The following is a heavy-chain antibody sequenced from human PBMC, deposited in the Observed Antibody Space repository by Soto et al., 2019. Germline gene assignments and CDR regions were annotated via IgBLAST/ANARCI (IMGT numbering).Heavy chain of an antibody. CDR1: GGTFNNYA. J-gene: IGHJ6*02. CDR3: ARGTSSSTSYYYYALDV. Sequence: QVLLEQSGAEVKKPGSSVRISCKASGGTFNNYAISWVRQAPGQGLEWVGGIIPIFGSGNYAQIFQDRVTITTDEVRNTAYMEMNSLTSEDTAIYFCARGTSSSTSYYYYALDVWGQVTTVTVSS. V-gene: IGHV1-69*05. D-gene: IGHD1-7*01. CDR2: IIPIFGSG.